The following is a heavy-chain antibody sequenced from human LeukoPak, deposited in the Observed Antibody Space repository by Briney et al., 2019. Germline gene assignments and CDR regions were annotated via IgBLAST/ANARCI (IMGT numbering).Heavy chain of an antibody. CDR3: ARGVLGYCSSTSCSEKGGWFDP. Sequence: VSVKVSCKASGYTFTSYYMHWVRQAPGQGLEWMGIINPSGGSTSYAQKFQGRVTMTRDMSTSTVYMELSSLRSEDAAVYYCARGVLGYCSSTSCSEKGGWFDPWGQGTLVTVSS. J-gene: IGHJ5*02. CDR1: GYTFTSYY. D-gene: IGHD2-2*01. CDR2: INPSGGST. V-gene: IGHV1-46*01.